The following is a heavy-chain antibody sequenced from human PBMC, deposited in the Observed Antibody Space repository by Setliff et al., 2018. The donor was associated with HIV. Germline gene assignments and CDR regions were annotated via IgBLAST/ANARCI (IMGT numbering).Heavy chain of an antibody. CDR2: ISGSGGSP. CDR3: AKDLVYYDSSGDLDY. D-gene: IGHD3-22*01. J-gene: IGHJ4*02. CDR1: GFTFSNYE. Sequence: PGGSLRLSCAASGFTFSNYEMNWVRQTPGKGLEWVSSISGSGGSPYYADSVKGRFTISRDNSKNTLYLQMNSLRAEDTAVYYCAKDLVYYDSSGDLDYWGQGTLVTVSS. V-gene: IGHV3-23*01.